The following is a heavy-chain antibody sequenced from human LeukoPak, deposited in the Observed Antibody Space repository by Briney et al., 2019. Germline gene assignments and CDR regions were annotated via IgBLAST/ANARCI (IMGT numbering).Heavy chain of an antibody. J-gene: IGHJ4*02. Sequence: SETLSLTCTVSGGSVSSSRYYWGWIRQPPGKGLEWIGTIYYSGTTYYNPSLRNRVTISVDTSKNQFSLKLSSVTAADTAVYYCARTPTQDYYDSSSDYWGQGTLVTVSS. CDR3: ARTPTQDYYDSSSDY. CDR2: IYYSGTT. CDR1: GGSVSSSRYY. D-gene: IGHD3-22*01. V-gene: IGHV4-39*01.